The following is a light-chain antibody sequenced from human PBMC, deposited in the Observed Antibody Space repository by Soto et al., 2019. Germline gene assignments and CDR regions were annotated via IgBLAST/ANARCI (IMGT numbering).Light chain of an antibody. CDR3: SSFTTSRLYV. CDR2: EVS. V-gene: IGLV2-14*01. Sequence: QSALTQPASVSGSPGQSITISCTGTSSDVGGYNYVSWYQQHPGKAPKLMIYEVSNRPSGVSNRFSGSKSGLTASLTISGLQAEDEADYYCSSFTTSRLYVFGPGTKLTVL. J-gene: IGLJ1*01. CDR1: SSDVGGYNY.